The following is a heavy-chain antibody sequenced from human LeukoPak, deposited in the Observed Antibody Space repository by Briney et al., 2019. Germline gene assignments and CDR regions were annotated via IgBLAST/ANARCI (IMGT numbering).Heavy chain of an antibody. CDR3: ARAHCSGGSCYFRGFDY. D-gene: IGHD2-15*01. V-gene: IGHV5-10-1*01. CDR1: GYSFTSYW. Sequence: GESLKISCKGSGYSFTSYWISWVRPMPGKGLEWMGRIDPSDSYTNYSPSFQGHVTISADKSISTAYLQWSSLKASDTAMYYCARAHCSGGSCYFRGFDYWGQGTLVTVSS. CDR2: IDPSDSYT. J-gene: IGHJ4*02.